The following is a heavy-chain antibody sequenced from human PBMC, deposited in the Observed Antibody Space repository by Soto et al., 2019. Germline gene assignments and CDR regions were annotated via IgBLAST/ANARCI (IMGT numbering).Heavy chain of an antibody. D-gene: IGHD3-10*01. CDR2: IWSDGSYE. Sequence: QVQLVESGGGVVQPGRSLRLSCAASGFIFSNYAMHWVRQAPGQGLEWVAIIWSDGSYENYAESVKGRFTISRDNSKNTLYVQMNSLRLEDTAVYFCARGTGSGSFLIDYWGQGTLVTVSS. J-gene: IGHJ4*02. CDR3: ARGTGSGSFLIDY. V-gene: IGHV3-33*01. CDR1: GFIFSNYA.